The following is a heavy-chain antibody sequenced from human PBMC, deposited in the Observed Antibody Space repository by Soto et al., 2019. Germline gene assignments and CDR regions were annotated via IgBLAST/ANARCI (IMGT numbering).Heavy chain of an antibody. CDR3: ARENFGVIIQDALDL. CDR1: GGSFSGYY. CDR2: INHSGST. D-gene: IGHD2-8*01. Sequence: SETLSLTCAVYGGSFSGYYWSWIRQPPGKGLEWIGYINHSGSTNYNPSLKSRVTISVDTSKNQFSLKVTSVTPADTAVYYCARENFGVIIQDALDLWGQGTMVSVSS. V-gene: IGHV4-34*01. J-gene: IGHJ3*01.